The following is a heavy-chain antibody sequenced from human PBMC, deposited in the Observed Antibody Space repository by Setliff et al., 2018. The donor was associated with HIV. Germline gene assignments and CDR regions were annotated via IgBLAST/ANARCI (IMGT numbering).Heavy chain of an antibody. J-gene: IGHJ6*03. CDR3: ARDLAYCSGGSCYRPFIYYFYYMDV. D-gene: IGHD2-15*01. Sequence: ASVKVSCKASGFSFDDYYIHWVRQAPGQGLEWMGCVIPNSGKTYYAQEFQGRVTMTSDTSIDTAYMEVSWLTSDDTAIYYCARDLAYCSGGSCYRPFIYYFYYMDVWGKGATVTVSS. CDR1: GFSFDDYY. CDR2: VIPNSGKT. V-gene: IGHV1-2*02.